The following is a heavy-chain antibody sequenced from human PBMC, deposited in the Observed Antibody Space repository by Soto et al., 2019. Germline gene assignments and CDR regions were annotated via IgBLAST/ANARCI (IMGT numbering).Heavy chain of an antibody. J-gene: IGHJ4*02. Sequence: AETLSLTCTVSGTSISSSDYYWGWIRQPPGKGLEWITSIYYTGMTYYNPSLKSRVTISVDRSKNQFSLKLSSVTAEDTAVYYCGQSTGWPGFDWWGQGTLVTVSS. D-gene: IGHD6-19*01. CDR2: IYYTGMT. V-gene: IGHV4-39*07. CDR3: GQSTGWPGFDW. CDR1: GTSISSSDYY.